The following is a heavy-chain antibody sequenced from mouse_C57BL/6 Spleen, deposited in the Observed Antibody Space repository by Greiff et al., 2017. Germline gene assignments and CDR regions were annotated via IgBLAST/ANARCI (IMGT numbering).Heavy chain of an antibody. CDR1: GFTFSDYG. CDR2: ISSGSSTI. D-gene: IGHD2-1*01. V-gene: IGHV5-17*01. CDR3: ASVGNYYYAMDY. J-gene: IGHJ4*01. Sequence: EVKLVESGGGLVKPGGSLKLSCAASGFTFSDYGMHWVRQAPEKGLEWVAYISSGSSTIYYADTVKGRFTISRDNAKNTLFLQMTSLRSEDTAMYYCASVGNYYYAMDYWGQGTSVTVSS.